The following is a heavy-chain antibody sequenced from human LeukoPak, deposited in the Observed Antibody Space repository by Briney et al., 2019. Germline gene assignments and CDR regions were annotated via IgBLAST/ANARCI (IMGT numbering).Heavy chain of an antibody. CDR1: GFTFSRHW. V-gene: IGHV3-74*01. Sequence: GGSLRLSCAASGFTFSRHWMHWVRQAPGKGLVWVSRISSDGSSTTYADSVKGRFTISRDNAKKTLYLQMNSLRAEDTAVYYCARDGLFSGSSDYWGQGTLVTVSS. J-gene: IGHJ4*02. D-gene: IGHD1-26*01. CDR3: ARDGLFSGSSDY. CDR2: ISSDGSST.